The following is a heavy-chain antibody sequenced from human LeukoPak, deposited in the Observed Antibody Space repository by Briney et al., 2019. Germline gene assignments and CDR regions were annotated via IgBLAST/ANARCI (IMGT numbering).Heavy chain of an antibody. CDR3: AVLVFGGIIDAFDI. Sequence: GESLKISCKGSGYSFTKYLIGRVRQMPGKGLEWKGVIYPGDSDTRSSPSFQGQVTISAGKSISTANLQWSSLKASDTAMYYCAVLVFGGIIDAFDIWGQGTMVTVSS. V-gene: IGHV5-51*01. CDR2: IYPGDSDT. CDR1: GYSFTKYL. J-gene: IGHJ3*02. D-gene: IGHD3-3*01.